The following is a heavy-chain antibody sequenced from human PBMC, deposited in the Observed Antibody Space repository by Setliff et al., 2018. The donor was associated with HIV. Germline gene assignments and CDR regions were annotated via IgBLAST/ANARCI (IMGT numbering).Heavy chain of an antibody. CDR2: ISPSGAST. J-gene: IGHJ4*02. CDR3: AREAEQGERSSSWYFDY. D-gene: IGHD6-6*01. Sequence: ASVKVSCKASGDTFTSYYMHWVRRAPGQGLEWMGMISPSGASTKDAQRLQGRVTLTRDTSSSTVYVELSSLRSDDTAVYYCAREAEQGERSSSWYFDYWGQGTLVTVSS. V-gene: IGHV1-46*01. CDR1: GDTFTSYY.